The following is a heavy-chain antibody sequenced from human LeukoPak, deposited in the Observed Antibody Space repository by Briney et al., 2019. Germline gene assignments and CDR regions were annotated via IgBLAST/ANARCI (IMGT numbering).Heavy chain of an antibody. CDR1: GFTVSSNY. V-gene: IGHV3-53*01. J-gene: IGHJ4*02. CDR2: IYSGGST. Sequence: GGSLRPSCAASGFTVSSNYMSWVRQAPGKGLEWVSVIYSGGSTYYADSVKGRFTISRDNSKNTLYLQMNSLRAEDTAVYYCAKDGVALSFDYWGQGTLATVSS. D-gene: IGHD2-15*01. CDR3: AKDGVALSFDY.